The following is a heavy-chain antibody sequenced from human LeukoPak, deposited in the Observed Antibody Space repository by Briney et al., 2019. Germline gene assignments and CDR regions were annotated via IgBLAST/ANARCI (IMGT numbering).Heavy chain of an antibody. CDR3: AKSMVVIKRLVGHYYMDV. Sequence: GGSLRLSCAASGFTFSSYGMHWVRQAPGKGLEWVAVIWYDGSNKYYADSVKGRFTISRDNSKNTLYLQMNSLRAEDTAVYYCAKSMVVIKRLVGHYYMDVWGKGTSVTVSS. V-gene: IGHV3-33*06. CDR1: GFTFSSYG. D-gene: IGHD3-22*01. CDR2: IWYDGSNK. J-gene: IGHJ6*03.